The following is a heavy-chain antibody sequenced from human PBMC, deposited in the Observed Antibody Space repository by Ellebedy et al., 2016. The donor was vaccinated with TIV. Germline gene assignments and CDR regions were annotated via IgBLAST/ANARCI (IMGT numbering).Heavy chain of an antibody. J-gene: IGHJ4*02. CDR3: ARDLLAETRDSGF. V-gene: IGHV3-7*01. D-gene: IGHD6-25*01. Sequence: GGSLRLSXAASGFTFSRYWMSWVRQAPGKGLEWVANINQDGSEIYSVDSVTGRFTISRDNARNTLYLQMNSLRDDDTAVYYCARDLLAETRDSGFWGQGTLVTVSS. CDR1: GFTFSRYW. CDR2: INQDGSEI.